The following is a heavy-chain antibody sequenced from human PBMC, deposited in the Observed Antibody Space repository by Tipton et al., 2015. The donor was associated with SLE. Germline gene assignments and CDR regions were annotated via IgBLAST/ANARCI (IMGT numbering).Heavy chain of an antibody. J-gene: IGHJ3*02. CDR1: GGSISNYY. Sequence: TLSLTCTVSGGSISNYYWSWIRQPPGKGLEWIGYIYSSGSTKYNPSLKSRVTRSVDTSKNQFSLKVSSVTAADTAVYYCARLGGDAFDIWGQGTMVTVSS. D-gene: IGHD1-26*01. V-gene: IGHV4-4*09. CDR2: IYSSGST. CDR3: ARLGGDAFDI.